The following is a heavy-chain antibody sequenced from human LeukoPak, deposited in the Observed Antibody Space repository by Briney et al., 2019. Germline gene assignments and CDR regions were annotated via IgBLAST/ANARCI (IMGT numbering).Heavy chain of an antibody. D-gene: IGHD5-24*01. CDR2: IYSGGST. V-gene: IGHV3-66*01. CDR3: ARVPDGYNHIDY. Sequence: GGSLRLSCAASGFTVSSNYMSWVRQAPGKGLEWVSVIYSGGSTYYADSVKGRFTISRDNSKNTLYLQMNSLRAEDTAVYYCARVPDGYNHIDYWGQGTLVTVSS. J-gene: IGHJ4*02. CDR1: GFTVSSNY.